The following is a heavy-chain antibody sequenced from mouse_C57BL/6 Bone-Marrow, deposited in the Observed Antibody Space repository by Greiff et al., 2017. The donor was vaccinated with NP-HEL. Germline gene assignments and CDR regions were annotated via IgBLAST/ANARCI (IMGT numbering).Heavy chain of an antibody. CDR2: IYPCSGGT. CDR3: ARRRNYGYEYWYFDV. V-gene: IGHV1-55*01. J-gene: IGHJ1*03. D-gene: IGHD2-2*01. Sequence: VQLQQPGAELVKPGASVKMSCKASGYTFTSYWITWVKQRPGQGLEWIGGIYPCSGGTNYNQKFKSKATLTVDTSSSTAYMQLSSLTSEDSAVYYYARRRNYGYEYWYFDVWGTGTTVTVSS. CDR1: GYTFTSYW.